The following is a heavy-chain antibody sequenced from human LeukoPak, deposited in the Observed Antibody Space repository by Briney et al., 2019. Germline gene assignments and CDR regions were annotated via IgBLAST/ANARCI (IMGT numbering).Heavy chain of an antibody. CDR3: AREEERAAYFDY. CDR2: VNHSGST. D-gene: IGHD2-15*01. J-gene: IGHJ4*02. Sequence: PSETLSLTCAVYGGSFSGYYWSWIRQPPGKGLEWIGEVNHSGSTNYNPSLKSRVTISVDTSKNQFSLKLSSVTAADTAVYYCAREEERAAYFDYWVQGTLVTVSS. CDR1: GGSFSGYY. V-gene: IGHV4-34*01.